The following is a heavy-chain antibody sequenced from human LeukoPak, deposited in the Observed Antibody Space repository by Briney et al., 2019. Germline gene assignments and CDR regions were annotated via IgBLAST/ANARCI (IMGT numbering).Heavy chain of an antibody. D-gene: IGHD5-18*01. CDR2: ISSRSSYI. Sequence: PGGSLRLSCAASGFTFSSYSMNWVRQAPGKGLEWVSSISSRSSYIYYADSVKGRFTISRDNAKNSLYLQMNSLRAEDTAVYYCARVGNNYGYGYWGQGTLVTVSS. CDR1: GFTFSSYS. CDR3: ARVGNNYGYGY. J-gene: IGHJ4*02. V-gene: IGHV3-21*01.